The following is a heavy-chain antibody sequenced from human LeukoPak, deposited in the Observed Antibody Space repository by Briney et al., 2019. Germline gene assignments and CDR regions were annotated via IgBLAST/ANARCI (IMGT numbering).Heavy chain of an antibody. CDR3: ARASGSYYWDFDY. J-gene: IGHJ4*02. CDR1: GFTVSSSY. V-gene: IGHV3-66*01. CDR2: IYSGDNT. D-gene: IGHD1-26*01. Sequence: GGSLRPSCAASGFTVSSSYMSWVRQAPGKGLGWVSVIYSGDNTHYADSVKGRFTISRDNSKNTLYLQMNSLRAEDTAVYYCARASGSYYWDFDYWGQGTLVTVSS.